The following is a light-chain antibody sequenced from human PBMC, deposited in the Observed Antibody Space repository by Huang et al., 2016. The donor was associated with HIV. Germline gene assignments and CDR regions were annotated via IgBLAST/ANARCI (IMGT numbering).Light chain of an antibody. CDR1: QDITDY. Sequence: DIQVTQSPSSLSASVGDRVTITCQASQDITDYLNWYQQTPGKAPKLLISDASILASGVPSRFSGTRSGTDFTLTITSLQPEDIATYYCQQYDTLPYTFGQGTKLEI. CDR2: DAS. V-gene: IGKV1-33*01. CDR3: QQYDTLPYT. J-gene: IGKJ2*01.